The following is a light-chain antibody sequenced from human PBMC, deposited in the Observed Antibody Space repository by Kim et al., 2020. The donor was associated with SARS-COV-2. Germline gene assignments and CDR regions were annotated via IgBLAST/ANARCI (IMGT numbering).Light chain of an antibody. J-gene: IGKJ2*01. CDR3: HQFANRPLT. CDR2: DAS. CDR1: QNITNF. Sequence: DIQMAQSPSSLSVSVGDRVTITCRASQNITNFLNWYQQKPGRAPKLLIYDASKLETGVPSRFSSSGSGTDFALSISGLQPEDIATYYCHQFANRPLTFGQGTKLEI. V-gene: IGKV1-33*01.